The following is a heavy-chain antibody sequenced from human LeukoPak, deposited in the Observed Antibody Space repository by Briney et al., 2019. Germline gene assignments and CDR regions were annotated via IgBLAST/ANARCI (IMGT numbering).Heavy chain of an antibody. D-gene: IGHD6-13*01. CDR2: MNPNSGNT. V-gene: IGHV1-8*01. Sequence: ASVKVSCKASGYTFTSYDINWVRQATGQGLEWMGWMNPNSGNTGYAQKFQGRVTVTRNTSISTAYMELSSLRSEDTAVYYCARVDSSSCPRYWGQGTLVTVSS. J-gene: IGHJ4*02. CDR3: ARVDSSSCPRY. CDR1: GYTFTSYD.